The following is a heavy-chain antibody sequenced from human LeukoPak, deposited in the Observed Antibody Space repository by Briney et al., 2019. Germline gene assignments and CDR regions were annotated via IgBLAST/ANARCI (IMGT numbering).Heavy chain of an antibody. CDR1: AFTFSSYS. J-gene: IGHJ2*01. CDR3: ASLLHGRLRLGYFDL. V-gene: IGHV3-48*02. CDR2: ISSSSTI. D-gene: IGHD5-12*01. Sequence: GGSLRLSCAASAFTFSSYSMNWVRQAPGKGLEWVSYISSSSTIYYADSVKGRFTISRDNAKNSLYLQMNSLRDEDTAVYYCASLLHGRLRLGYFDLWGRGTLVTVSS.